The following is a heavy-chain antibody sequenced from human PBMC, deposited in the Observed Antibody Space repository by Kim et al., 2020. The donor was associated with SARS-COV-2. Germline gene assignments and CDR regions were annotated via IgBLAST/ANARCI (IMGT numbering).Heavy chain of an antibody. Sequence: GSTYYADSVKGRFTISRDNSKNMLYLQMSSLRAEDTAVYYCVPRVGRMGYWGQGTLVTVSS. V-gene: IGHV3-64D*06. D-gene: IGHD2-15*01. J-gene: IGHJ4*02. CDR3: VPRVGRMGY. CDR2: GST.